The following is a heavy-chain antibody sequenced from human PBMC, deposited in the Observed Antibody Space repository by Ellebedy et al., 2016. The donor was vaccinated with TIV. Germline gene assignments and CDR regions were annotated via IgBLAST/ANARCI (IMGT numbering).Heavy chain of an antibody. V-gene: IGHV3-23*01. CDR3: ARDPVGVGPAFDI. J-gene: IGHJ3*02. D-gene: IGHD4-23*01. CDR2: ITESGGNT. Sequence: PGGSLRLSCAASGLTFSSHAMSRVRQAPGKGLEWVSSITESGGNTYYADSVKGRFTISRDNSKNTLYLQMNSLRAEDQAVYYCARDPVGVGPAFDIWGQGTMVTVSS. CDR1: GLTFSSHA.